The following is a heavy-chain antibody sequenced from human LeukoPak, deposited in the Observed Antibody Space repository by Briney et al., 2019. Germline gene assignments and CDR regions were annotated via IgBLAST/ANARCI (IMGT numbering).Heavy chain of an antibody. CDR3: ARDGRFREADY. CDR2: ISPNSGGT. V-gene: IGHV1-2*05. J-gene: IGHJ4*02. D-gene: IGHD3-10*01. Sequence: ASVKVSCKASGYTFTGYYMHWVRQAPGQGLEWMGRISPNSGGTNYAQKFQGRVTMTRDTSISTAYMELSRLRSDATGMYYSARDGRFREADYWGQGTLVTVSS. CDR1: GYTFTGYY.